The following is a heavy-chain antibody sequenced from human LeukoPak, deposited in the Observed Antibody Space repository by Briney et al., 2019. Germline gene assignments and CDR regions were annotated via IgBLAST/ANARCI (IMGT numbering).Heavy chain of an antibody. CDR2: ISYSGST. V-gene: IGHV4-59*01. D-gene: IGHD4-23*01. CDR3: ARMGVVGNPFDY. CDR1: GGSISRYY. Sequence: PSETLSLTCTVSGGSISRYYWSWIRQPPGKGLEWIGYISYSGSTNYNPSLKSRVTISVDTSKNQFSLELSSVTAADTAVYYCARMGVVGNPFDYWGQGTLVTVFS. J-gene: IGHJ4*02.